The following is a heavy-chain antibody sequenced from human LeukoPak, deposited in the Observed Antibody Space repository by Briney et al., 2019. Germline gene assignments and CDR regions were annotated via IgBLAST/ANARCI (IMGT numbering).Heavy chain of an antibody. CDR3: ARRALPSAAAGPLFDY. V-gene: IGHV4-59*08. J-gene: IGHJ4*02. Sequence: PGGSLRLSCEVSGFAFGNFAMNWVRQAPGKGLEWIGYIYYSGSTNYNPSLKSRVTISVDTSKNQFSLKLSSVTAADTAVYYCARRALPSAAAGPLFDYWGQGTLVTVSS. CDR2: IYYSGST. D-gene: IGHD6-13*01. CDR1: GFAFGNFA.